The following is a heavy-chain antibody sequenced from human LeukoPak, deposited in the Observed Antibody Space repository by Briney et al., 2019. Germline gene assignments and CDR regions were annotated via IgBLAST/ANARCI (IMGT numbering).Heavy chain of an antibody. CDR1: GFTFSSYD. CDR2: ISTDGTTK. V-gene: IGHV3-48*03. D-gene: IGHD3-22*01. J-gene: IGHJ6*02. Sequence: GGSLRLHCAASGFTFSSYDINWVRQAPGKGLEWVSYISTDGTTKYYADSVKGRFTISRDNSKNTLYLQMNSLRAEDTAVYYCARDEDDYYDSSGYYYRYYYGMDVWGQGTTVTVSS. CDR3: ARDEDDYYDSSGYYYRYYYGMDV.